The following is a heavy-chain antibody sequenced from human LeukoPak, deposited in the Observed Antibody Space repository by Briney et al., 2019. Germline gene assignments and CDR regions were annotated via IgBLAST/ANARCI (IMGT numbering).Heavy chain of an antibody. V-gene: IGHV3-23*01. Sequence: GASLRLSCAASGFTFSNYSMSWVRQAPGKVLEWVSAITGSGGNTYYADSVKGRFTISRDNSKNTVFLQMNSLRAEDTAVYYCAKWGDYDVLTGYYVSDYWGQGTLVTVSS. CDR2: ITGSGGNT. CDR1: GFTFSNYS. CDR3: AKWGDYDVLTGYYVSDY. D-gene: IGHD3-9*01. J-gene: IGHJ4*02.